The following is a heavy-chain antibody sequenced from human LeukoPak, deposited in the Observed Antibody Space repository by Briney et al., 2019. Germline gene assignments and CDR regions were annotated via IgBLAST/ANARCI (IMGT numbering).Heavy chain of an antibody. CDR3: AKAAGYSTIYWFDP. CDR1: GGSIRSSH. Sequence: SETLSLTCTVSGGSIRSSHWSWIRQPPGKELEFMGYVYYSGTSNYNPSLKSRVTMSVDTSNNQFSLKLNSVTAADTAVYYCAKAAGYSTIYWFDPWGQGTLVIVSS. V-gene: IGHV4-59*01. D-gene: IGHD6-13*01. J-gene: IGHJ5*02. CDR2: VYYSGTS.